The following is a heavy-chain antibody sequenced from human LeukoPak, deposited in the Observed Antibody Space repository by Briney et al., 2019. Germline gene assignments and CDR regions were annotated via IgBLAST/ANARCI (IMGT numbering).Heavy chain of an antibody. J-gene: IGHJ4*02. CDR3: ARQGYNSTWDRYLAY. CDR1: GYRFSNYW. D-gene: IGHD6-13*01. V-gene: IGHV5-51*01. Sequence: GGALEISFKGSGYRFSNYWIGWGRPRPGKGVGGRGSIYPGDSDVRYSPSFQGQVTISAGKSISTAYLQWSSLQASDTAMYYCARQGYNSTWDRYLAYWGQGTQVTVSS. CDR2: IYPGDSDV.